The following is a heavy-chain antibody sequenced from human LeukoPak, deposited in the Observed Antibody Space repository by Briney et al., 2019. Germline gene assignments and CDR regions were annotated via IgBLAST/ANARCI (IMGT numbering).Heavy chain of an antibody. J-gene: IGHJ2*01. CDR2: VYRSGNA. V-gene: IGHV4-59*01. Sequence: SETLSLTCTLSGGSISQYYWSWIRQPPGKGPEWLGYVYRSGNANYNPSLKSRVTISVDTSKNHFSLNLASVTAADTAVYYCARVKDFAYSFFDLWGRGTLVTVSS. CDR3: ARVKDFAYSFFDL. CDR1: GGSISQYY.